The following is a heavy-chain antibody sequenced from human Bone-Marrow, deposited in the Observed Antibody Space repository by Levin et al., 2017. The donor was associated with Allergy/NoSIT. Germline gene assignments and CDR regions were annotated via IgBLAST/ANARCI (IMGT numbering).Heavy chain of an antibody. CDR3: ARVSYYDSSGYYDY. D-gene: IGHD3-22*01. V-gene: IGHV3-13*01. CDR1: GFTFSSYD. J-gene: IGHJ4*02. CDR2: IGTAGDT. Sequence: GESLKISCAASGFTFSSYDMHWVRQATGKGLEWVSAIGTAGDTYYPGSVKGRFTISRENAKNSLYLQMNSLRAGDTAVYYCARVSYYDSSGYYDYWGQGTLVTVSS.